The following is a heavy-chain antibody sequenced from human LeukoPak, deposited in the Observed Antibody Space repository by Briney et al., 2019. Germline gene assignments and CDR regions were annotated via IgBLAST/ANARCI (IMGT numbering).Heavy chain of an antibody. CDR1: GGSISSGSYY. V-gene: IGHV4-61*02. D-gene: IGHD3-3*01. CDR2: IYTSGST. Sequence: SQTLSLTCTVSGGSISSGSYYWSWIRQPAGKGLEWIGRIYTSGSTNYNPSLKSRVTISVDTSKNQFSLKLSSVTAADTAVYYCAREGAYYDFWSGDNWFDPWGQGTLVTVSS. CDR3: AREGAYYDFWSGDNWFDP. J-gene: IGHJ5*02.